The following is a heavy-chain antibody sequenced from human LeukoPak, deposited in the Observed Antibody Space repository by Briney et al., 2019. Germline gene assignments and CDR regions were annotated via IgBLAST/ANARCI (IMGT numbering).Heavy chain of an antibody. CDR3: ASDGGATLTTSVDY. D-gene: IGHD4-17*01. Sequence: GASLRLSCAASSFSVNINYMSWVRQPPGKGLEWVSVIYSGGITYYADYVKDRLTISRDNSKNTLFLQMNSLRAEDTAVYYCASDGGATLTTSVDYWGQGTLVTVSS. CDR1: SFSVNINY. CDR2: IYSGGIT. J-gene: IGHJ4*02. V-gene: IGHV3-66*01.